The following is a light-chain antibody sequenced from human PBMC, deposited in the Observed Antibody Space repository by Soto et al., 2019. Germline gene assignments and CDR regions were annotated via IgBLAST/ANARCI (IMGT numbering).Light chain of an antibody. V-gene: IGLV2-14*01. CDR1: SSDVGGYKY. CDR2: EVN. J-gene: IGLJ1*01. Sequence: QSVLTQPASVSGSPGQSITISCTGSSSDVGGYKYVSWYQQHPGKAPKVMIYEVNNRPSGVSSRFSGSKSGNTASLTISGLQAEDEADYYCSSYTSSSTYVFGAGTKATVL. CDR3: SSYTSSSTYV.